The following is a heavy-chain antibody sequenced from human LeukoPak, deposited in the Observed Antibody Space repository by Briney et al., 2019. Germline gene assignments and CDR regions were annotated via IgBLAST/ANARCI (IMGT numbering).Heavy chain of an antibody. CDR2: ISTSENT. D-gene: IGHD1-26*01. CDR1: GGSISSGTYY. Sequence: SETLSLTCTVSGGSISSGTYYWSWIRQPAGKGLEWIGRISTSENTNYNPSLQSRVTISVDTSKNQFSLKLSSVTAADTAVYYCLRERKQVWVNVFDYWGQGTLVTVSS. J-gene: IGHJ4*02. V-gene: IGHV4-61*02. CDR3: LRERKQVWVNVFDY.